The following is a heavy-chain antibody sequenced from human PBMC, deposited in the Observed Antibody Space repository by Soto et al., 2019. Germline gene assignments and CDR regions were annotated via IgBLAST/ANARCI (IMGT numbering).Heavy chain of an antibody. D-gene: IGHD2-15*01. CDR1: GGTFSSYA. J-gene: IGHJ6*02. Sequence: QVQLVQSGAEVKKPGSSVKVSCKASGGTFSSYAISWVRQAPGQGLEWMGGIIPIFGTANYAQKFQGRVTFTGEEPASKASMGWRSVRSEEPGVYYCASLCSGGSCYESGMASWGQGPTFTLSS. CDR3: ASLCSGGSCYESGMAS. CDR2: IIPIFGTA. V-gene: IGHV1-69*01.